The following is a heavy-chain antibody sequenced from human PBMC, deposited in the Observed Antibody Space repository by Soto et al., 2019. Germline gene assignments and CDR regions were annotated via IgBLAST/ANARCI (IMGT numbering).Heavy chain of an antibody. Sequence: EVQLLESGGGLVQPGGSLRLSCAASGVTFSSSAMSWVRQAPGKGLEWVSAISGSGGSTYYADSVKGRFTSSIDNSKNTLYLQMNSLRAEDTAVYYCVKLLWSGYSYFDYWGQGTLVTVSS. CDR3: VKLLWSGYSYFDY. V-gene: IGHV3-23*01. J-gene: IGHJ4*02. D-gene: IGHD3-3*01. CDR2: ISGSGGST. CDR1: GVTFSSSA.